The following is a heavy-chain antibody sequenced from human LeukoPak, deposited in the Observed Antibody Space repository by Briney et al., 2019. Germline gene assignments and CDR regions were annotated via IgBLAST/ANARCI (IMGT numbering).Heavy chain of an antibody. Sequence: SETLSLTCTVSGGSISSYYWSWIRQPPGKGLEWIGYIYYSGSTNYNPSLKSRVTISVDTSKNQFSLKLSSVTAADTAVYYCARDYYDSSGYRAFDIWGQGTMVTVSS. V-gene: IGHV4-59*01. CDR2: IYYSGST. J-gene: IGHJ3*02. CDR1: GGSISSYY. D-gene: IGHD3-22*01. CDR3: ARDYYDSSGYRAFDI.